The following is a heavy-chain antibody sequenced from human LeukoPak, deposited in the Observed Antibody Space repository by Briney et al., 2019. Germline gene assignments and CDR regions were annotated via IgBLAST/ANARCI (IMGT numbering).Heavy chain of an antibody. V-gene: IGHV3-30*02. CDR3: AKTVSSSWGFFDS. CDR2: VRDDGSTK. J-gene: IGHJ4*02. D-gene: IGHD6-6*01. CDR1: GFTFRSYG. Sequence: PGGSLRLSCAASGFTFRSYGMHWVRQAPGKGQEWMAFVRDDGSTKYYADSVKGRFTISRDNSKSTLFLQMNSLRAEDTAVYFCAKTVSSSWGFFDSWGQGTLVTVSS.